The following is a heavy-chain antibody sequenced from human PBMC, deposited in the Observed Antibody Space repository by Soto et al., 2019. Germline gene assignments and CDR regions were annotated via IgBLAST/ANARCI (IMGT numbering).Heavy chain of an antibody. J-gene: IGHJ6*02. V-gene: IGHV1-69*06. CDR2: IIPIFGTA. Sequence: QVQLVQSGAEVKKPGSSVKVSCTASGGTFSSYAISWVRQAPGQGLEWMGGIIPIFGTANYAQKFQGRVTITADKSTSTAYMELSIRRAEDTAVYYCARLPGAPGQDYYYGMDVWGQGTTVTVSS. CDR1: GGTFSSYA. D-gene: IGHD3-10*01. CDR3: ARLPGAPGQDYYYGMDV.